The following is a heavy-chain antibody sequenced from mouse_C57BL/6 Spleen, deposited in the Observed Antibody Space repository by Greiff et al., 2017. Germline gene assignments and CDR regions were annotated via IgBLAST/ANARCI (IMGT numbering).Heavy chain of an antibody. V-gene: IGHV1-64*01. CDR2: IHPNSGST. D-gene: IGHD2-4*01. J-gene: IGHJ4*01. CDR3: AREDYHYSYAMDY. CDR1: GYTFTSYW. Sequence: QVQLQQPGAELVKPGASVKLSCKASGYTFTSYWMHWVKQRPGQGLEWIGMIHPNSGSTNYNEKFKSKATLTVDKSSSTAYIQLSSLTSEDSAVYYCAREDYHYSYAMDYWGQGTSVTVSS.